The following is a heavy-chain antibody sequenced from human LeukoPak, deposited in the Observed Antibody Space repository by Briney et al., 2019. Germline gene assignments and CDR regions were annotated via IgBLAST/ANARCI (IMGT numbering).Heavy chain of an antibody. CDR1: GFTFNSYS. V-gene: IGHV3-21*01. Sequence: GGSLRLSCAASGFTFNSYSMNWVRPAPGKGLEWVSSISSSGTYIYYADSVKGRFTISRDNAKNSLYLQMNSLRDEDTAVYYCAREITIDYWGQGTLVTVSS. J-gene: IGHJ4*02. CDR3: AREITIDY. D-gene: IGHD5-24*01. CDR2: ISSSGTYI.